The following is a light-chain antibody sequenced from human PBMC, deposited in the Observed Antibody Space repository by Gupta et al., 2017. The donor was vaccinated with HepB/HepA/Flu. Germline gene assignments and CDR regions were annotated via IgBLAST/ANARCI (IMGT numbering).Light chain of an antibody. Sequence: QSVLTQSPSASETPGQRVTIPCSGSSSNIGTSFVYWYRPLPATAPKLLICRNYERPTRIPDRFSGCKSGNSASLAISGLRSEDEADYYCAAWDDTLSGVVFGWGTKLTVL. CDR2: RNY. CDR3: AAWDDTLSGVV. V-gene: IGLV1-47*01. CDR1: SSNIGTSF. J-gene: IGLJ2*01.